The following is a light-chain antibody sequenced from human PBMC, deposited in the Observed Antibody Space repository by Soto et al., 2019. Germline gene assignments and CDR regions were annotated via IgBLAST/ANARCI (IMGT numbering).Light chain of an antibody. CDR3: SSYTSSSTWV. Sequence: QSALTQPASVSGSPGHSITISCTGTSSDVGAYNAVSWYQQHPGKVPKLMIYEVTNRPSGVSNRFSGSKSGNTASLTISGLQAEDEADYYCSSYTSSSTWVFGGGTKLTV. V-gene: IGLV2-14*01. J-gene: IGLJ3*02. CDR2: EVT. CDR1: SSDVGAYNA.